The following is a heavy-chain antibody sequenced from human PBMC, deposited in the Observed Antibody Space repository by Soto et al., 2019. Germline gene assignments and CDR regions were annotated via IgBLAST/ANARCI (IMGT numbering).Heavy chain of an antibody. CDR3: ARRDYYDSSGYERLGDAFDI. CDR1: GGSISSYY. Sequence: PSETLSLTCTVSGGSISSYYWSWIRQPPGKGLEWIGYIYYSGSTNYNPSLKSRVTISVDTSKNQFSLKLSSVTAADTAVYYCARRDYYDSSGYERLGDAFDIWGQGTMVTVSS. V-gene: IGHV4-59*01. CDR2: IYYSGST. D-gene: IGHD3-22*01. J-gene: IGHJ3*02.